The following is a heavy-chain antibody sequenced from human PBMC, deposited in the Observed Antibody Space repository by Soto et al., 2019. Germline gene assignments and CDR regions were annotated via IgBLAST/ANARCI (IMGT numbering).Heavy chain of an antibody. CDR2: ISPIFGTA. CDR1: GGTFSSYA. D-gene: IGHD6-13*01. J-gene: IGHJ4*02. V-gene: IGHV1-69*01. Sequence: QVQLVQSGAEVKKPGSSVKVSCKASGGTFSSYAISWLRQAPGQVLEWMGGISPIFGTANYAQKFQGRVTITADEAPSTAYMELSSRRSEDTAGYYCARAMEIAAPAPVYYFDYWGKGPLVTVSS. CDR3: ARAMEIAAPAPVYYFDY.